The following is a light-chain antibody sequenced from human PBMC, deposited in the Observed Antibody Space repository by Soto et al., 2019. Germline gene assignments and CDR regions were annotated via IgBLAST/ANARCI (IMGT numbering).Light chain of an antibody. CDR1: QSVSSN. CDR2: GAS. V-gene: IGKV3-15*01. J-gene: IGKJ2*01. CDR3: QQYYNWPAYT. Sequence: EIVMTQSPATLSVSPGERATLSCRASQSVSSNLAWYQQKPGQAPRLLMYGASTRATDIPARFSSSGSGTEFTITISSLQSEDFAVYYCQQYYNWPAYTFGQGTKLEIK.